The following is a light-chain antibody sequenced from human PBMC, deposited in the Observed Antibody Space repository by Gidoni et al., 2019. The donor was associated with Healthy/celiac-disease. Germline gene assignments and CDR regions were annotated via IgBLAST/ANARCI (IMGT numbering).Light chain of an antibody. CDR2: DAS. CDR1: QSVSSY. V-gene: IGKV3-11*01. CDR3: QQRSNWPLT. J-gene: IGKJ4*01. Sequence: DIEFAQSPATLSLSPGERATLSCRASQSVSSYLAWYQQKPGQAPRLLIYDASNRATGIPARFSGSGSGTDFTLTISSLEPEDFAVYYCQQRSNWPLTFGGGTKVEIK.